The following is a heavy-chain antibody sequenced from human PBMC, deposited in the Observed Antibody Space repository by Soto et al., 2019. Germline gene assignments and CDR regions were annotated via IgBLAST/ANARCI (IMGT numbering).Heavy chain of an antibody. CDR3: ARHIRGYSYGYVYFDY. D-gene: IGHD5-18*01. Sequence: SETLSLTCTVSGGSVSSYWWSWIRQPPGKGLEWIGSIYYSGSTNYNPSLKSRVTISVDTSKNQFSLKLSSVTAADTAVYYCARHIRGYSYGYVYFDYWGQGTLVTVSS. CDR1: GGSVSSYW. CDR2: IYYSGST. J-gene: IGHJ4*02. V-gene: IGHV4-59*08.